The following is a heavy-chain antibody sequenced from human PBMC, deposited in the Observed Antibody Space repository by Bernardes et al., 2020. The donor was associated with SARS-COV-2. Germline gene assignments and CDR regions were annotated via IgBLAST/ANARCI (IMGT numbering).Heavy chain of an antibody. CDR1: GGSIRTYY. D-gene: IGHD3-3*01. CDR3: ARHPPGGGMGIDFLDI. Sequence: SETLSLTCTVSGGSIRTYYWSWIRQPPGKGLEWIGYIYYSGTTDSNRSLKSRVTISVDTSKSQFSLKLSSATAADTAVYYCARHPPGGGMGIDFLDIWGQGIMVTVSS. V-gene: IGHV4-59*08. J-gene: IGHJ3*02. CDR2: IYYSGTT.